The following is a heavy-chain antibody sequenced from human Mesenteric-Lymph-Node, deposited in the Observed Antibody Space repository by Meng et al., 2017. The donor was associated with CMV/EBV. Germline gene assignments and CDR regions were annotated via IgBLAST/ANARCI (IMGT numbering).Heavy chain of an antibody. CDR1: GYTFTDSF. Sequence: ASVKVSCKASGYTFTDSFMHWVRQAPGQGLEWMGWISLNSGGTKYAQKFQGRFTMTRDTSISTAYIDLSSLTSDDTAVYYCARGYNYGHDYWGQGSLVTVSS. CDR2: ISLNSGGT. D-gene: IGHD5-18*01. CDR3: ARGYNYGHDY. J-gene: IGHJ4*02. V-gene: IGHV1-2*02.